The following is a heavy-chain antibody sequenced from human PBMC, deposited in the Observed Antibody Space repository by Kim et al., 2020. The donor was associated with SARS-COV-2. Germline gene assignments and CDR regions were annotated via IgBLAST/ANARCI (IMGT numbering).Heavy chain of an antibody. D-gene: IGHD6-13*01. Sequence: SETLSLTCTVSGGSISSSSYYWGWIRQPPGKGLEWIGSIYYSGRTYYNPSLKSRVTISVDTSKNQFSLKLSSVTAADAAVYYCARGFIAAAGFDYWGQGTLLTVSS. CDR3: ARGFIAAAGFDY. CDR2: IYYSGRT. J-gene: IGHJ4*02. CDR1: GGSISSSSYY. V-gene: IGHV4-39*07.